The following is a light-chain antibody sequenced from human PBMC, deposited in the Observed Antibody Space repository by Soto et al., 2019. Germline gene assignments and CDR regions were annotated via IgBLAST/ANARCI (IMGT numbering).Light chain of an antibody. CDR3: AAWDDSLSGYV. CDR2: SNN. V-gene: IGLV1-47*02. CDR1: SSNIGSNY. Sequence: QSVLTQRPSASGTPGQRVTISCSGSSSNIGSNYVYWYQQLPGTAPKLLIYSNNQRPSGVPDRFSGSKSGTSASLAISGLRSEDEADYYCAAWDDSLSGYVFGTGTKVTVL. J-gene: IGLJ1*01.